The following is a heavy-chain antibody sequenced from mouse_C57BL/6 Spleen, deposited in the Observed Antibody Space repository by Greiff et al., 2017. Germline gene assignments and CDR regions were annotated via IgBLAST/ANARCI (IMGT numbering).Heavy chain of an antibody. CDR3: TTLYYDYTYAMDY. Sequence: EVQLQQSGAELVRPGASVKLSCTASGFNIKDDYMHWVKQRPEQGLEWIGWIDPENGDTEYASKFQGKATITADTSSNTAYLQLSSLTSEDTAVYYCTTLYYDYTYAMDYWGQGTSVTVSS. CDR2: IDPENGDT. J-gene: IGHJ4*01. D-gene: IGHD2-4*01. CDR1: GFNIKDDY. V-gene: IGHV14-4*01.